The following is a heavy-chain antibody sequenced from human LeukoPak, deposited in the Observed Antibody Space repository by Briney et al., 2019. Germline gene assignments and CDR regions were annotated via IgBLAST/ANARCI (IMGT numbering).Heavy chain of an antibody. Sequence: GGSLRLSCATSGFTFDDYAMHWVRQAPGKGLEWVSGFSWNSGSIGYADAVKGRFTISRDNAKNSLYLQMNSLRAEDTALYYCAKDRGCSGGSCYFPYYYYGMDVWGQGTTVTVSS. D-gene: IGHD2-15*01. CDR2: FSWNSGSI. V-gene: IGHV3-9*01. CDR1: GFTFDDYA. CDR3: AKDRGCSGGSCYFPYYYYGMDV. J-gene: IGHJ6*02.